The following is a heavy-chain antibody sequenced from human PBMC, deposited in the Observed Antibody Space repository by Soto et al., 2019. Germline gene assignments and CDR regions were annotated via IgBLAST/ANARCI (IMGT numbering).Heavy chain of an antibody. Sequence: EVQLLESGGGLVQPGGSLRLSCAASGFTFSDYAMTWVRQAPGKGLEWVSTIGRSGDSTYYSASVKGRFTISRDNSKNTVYLQMNSLRAEDTAGYYCARTDKFNPQSRGWANRLDYWGQGTLVTVSS. D-gene: IGHD6-19*01. V-gene: IGHV3-23*01. CDR1: GFTFSDYA. CDR2: IGRSGDST. CDR3: ARTDKFNPQSRGWANRLDY. J-gene: IGHJ4*02.